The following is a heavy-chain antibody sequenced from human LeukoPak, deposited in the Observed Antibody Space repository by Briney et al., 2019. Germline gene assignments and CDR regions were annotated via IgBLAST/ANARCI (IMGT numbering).Heavy chain of an antibody. CDR1: GFTFSSYS. CDR3: ARDYYDSSGYYYGTKNAFDI. D-gene: IGHD3-22*01. J-gene: IGHJ3*02. CDR2: ISSSSSTI. Sequence: GGSLRLSCAASGFTFSSYSMNWVRQAPGKGLEWVSYISSSSSTIYYADSVKGRFTISRDNSKNTLYLQMNSLRAEDTAVYYCARDYYDSSGYYYGTKNAFDIWGQGTMVTVSS. V-gene: IGHV3-48*01.